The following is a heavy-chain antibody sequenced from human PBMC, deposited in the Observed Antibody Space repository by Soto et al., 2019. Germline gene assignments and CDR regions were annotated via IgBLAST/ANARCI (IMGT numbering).Heavy chain of an antibody. CDR2: IIPILGIA. CDR1: GGTFSSYT. CDR3: ARDSRDCSGGSCYYGDVGYYFDY. Sequence: QVQLVQSGAEVKKPGSSVKVSCKASGGTFSSYTISWVRQAPGQGLEWMGRIIPILGIANYAQKFQGRVTITADKSTSTAYMELSSMRAEDTAVYYCARDSRDCSGGSCYYGDVGYYFDYWGQGTLVTVSS. J-gene: IGHJ4*02. V-gene: IGHV1-69*08. D-gene: IGHD2-15*01.